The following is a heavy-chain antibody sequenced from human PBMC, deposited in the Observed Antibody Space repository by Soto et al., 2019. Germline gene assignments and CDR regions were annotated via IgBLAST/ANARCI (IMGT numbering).Heavy chain of an antibody. CDR2: ISAYNSNT. J-gene: IGHJ4*02. Sequence: GASVKVSCKASGYTFTNYGFSWVRQAPGQGLEWMGWISAYNSNTNYAQKLQGRVTMTTDTSTSTAYMELRSLRSDDTAVYYCARGSSIYSNYFLDYWGQGTLVTVSS. CDR1: GYTFTNYG. D-gene: IGHD4-4*01. V-gene: IGHV1-18*01. CDR3: ARGSSIYSNYFLDY.